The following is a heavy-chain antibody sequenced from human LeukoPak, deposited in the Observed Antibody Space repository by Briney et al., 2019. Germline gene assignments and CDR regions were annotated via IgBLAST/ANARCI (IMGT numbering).Heavy chain of an antibody. CDR1: GFTVSSNY. CDR3: ARDVTPDYGDFSPQRY. J-gene: IGHJ4*02. Sequence: PGGSLRHSCAASGFTVSSNYMSWVRQAPGKGLEWVSVIYSGGSTYYADSVKGRFTISRDNSKNTLYLQMNSLRAEDTAVYYCARDVTPDYGDFSPQRYWGQGTLVTVSS. CDR2: IYSGGST. D-gene: IGHD4-17*01. V-gene: IGHV3-66*02.